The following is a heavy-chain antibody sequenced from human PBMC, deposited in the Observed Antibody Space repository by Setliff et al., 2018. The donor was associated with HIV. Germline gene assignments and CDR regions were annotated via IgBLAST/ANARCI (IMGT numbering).Heavy chain of an antibody. D-gene: IGHD3-16*01. CDR3: AREITDETHNYDGMDV. CDR2: IIPIFGTA. J-gene: IGHJ6*02. V-gene: IGHV1-69*05. Sequence: SVKVSCKASGGTFSSYAISWVRQAPGQGLEWMGGIIPIFGTANYAQKFQGRVTITTDESTSTAYMELSSLRSEDTAVYYCAREITDETHNYDGMDVWGQGTTVTVSS. CDR1: GGTFSSYA.